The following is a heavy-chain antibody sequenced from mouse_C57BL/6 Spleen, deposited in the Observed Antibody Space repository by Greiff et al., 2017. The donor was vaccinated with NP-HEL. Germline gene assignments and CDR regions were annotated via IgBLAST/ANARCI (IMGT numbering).Heavy chain of an antibody. J-gene: IGHJ2*01. D-gene: IGHD3-2*02. CDR1: GYAFSSSW. V-gene: IGHV1-82*01. Sequence: QVQLQQSGPELVKPGASVKISCKASGYAFSSSWMNWVKQRPGKGLEWIGRIYPGDGDTNYNGKFKGKATLTADKSSSTAYMQLSSLTSEDSAVYFCASWGSGYRVYFDYWGQGTTLTVSS. CDR2: IYPGDGDT. CDR3: ASWGSGYRVYFDY.